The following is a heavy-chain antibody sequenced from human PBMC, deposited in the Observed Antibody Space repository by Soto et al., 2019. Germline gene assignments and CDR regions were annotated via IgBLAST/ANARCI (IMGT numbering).Heavy chain of an antibody. CDR1: GYTFTSYD. J-gene: IGHJ6*02. V-gene: IGHV1-8*01. Sequence: ASVKVSCKASGYTFTSYDINWVRQATGQGLEWMGWMNPNSGNTGYAQKLQGRVTMTRNTSISTAYMELSSLRSEDTAVYYCARFRNYRTYYYYYGMDVWGQGTTVTVSS. CDR2: MNPNSGNT. CDR3: ARFRNYRTYYYYYGMDV. D-gene: IGHD1-7*01.